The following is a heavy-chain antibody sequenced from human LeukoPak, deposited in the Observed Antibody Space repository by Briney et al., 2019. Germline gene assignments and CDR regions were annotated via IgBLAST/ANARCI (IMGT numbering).Heavy chain of an antibody. CDR3: AKALYYYDSSGAHEYYFDY. J-gene: IGHJ4*02. D-gene: IGHD3-22*01. Sequence: GGSLRLSCAASGFTFSSYAMSWVRQAPGKGLEWVSAISGSGGNTYYADSVKGRFTISRDNSKNTLYLQMNSLRAEDTAVYYCAKALYYYDSSGAHEYYFDYWGQGALVTVSS. CDR2: ISGSGGNT. V-gene: IGHV3-23*01. CDR1: GFTFSSYA.